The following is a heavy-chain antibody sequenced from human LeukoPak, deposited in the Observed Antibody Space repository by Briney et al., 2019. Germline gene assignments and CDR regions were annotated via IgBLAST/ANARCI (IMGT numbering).Heavy chain of an antibody. CDR1: LFTFSNFA. V-gene: IGHV3-30*04. Sequence: GGSLRLSCAASLFTFSNFAMHWVRQAPGGGLEWVTIISYEGSVKYYADSVKGRFTISRDNSKNTLFLQMNSLRPEDTAVYYCAKATPRYGDIANDYYGMDVWGQGTTVTVFS. CDR2: ISYEGSVK. D-gene: IGHD4-17*01. CDR3: AKATPRYGDIANDYYGMDV. J-gene: IGHJ6*02.